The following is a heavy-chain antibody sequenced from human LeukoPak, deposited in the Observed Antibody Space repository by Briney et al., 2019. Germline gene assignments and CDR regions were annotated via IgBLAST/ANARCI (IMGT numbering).Heavy chain of an antibody. J-gene: IGHJ4*02. D-gene: IGHD1-14*01. CDR1: GFTFSSYW. Sequence: GGSLRLSCAASGFTFSSYWMHWVRQALGKGLVWVSRINTDGSSTSYADSVKGRFTISRDNAKNTLYLQMNSLRAEDTAVYYCARAGIGNPTQGYWGQGTLVTVSS. CDR3: ARAGIGNPTQGY. CDR2: INTDGSST. V-gene: IGHV3-74*01.